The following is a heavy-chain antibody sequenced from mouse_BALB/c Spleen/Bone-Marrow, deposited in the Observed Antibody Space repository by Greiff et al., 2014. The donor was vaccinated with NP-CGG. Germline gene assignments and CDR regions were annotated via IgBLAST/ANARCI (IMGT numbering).Heavy chain of an antibody. V-gene: IGHV1-87*01. Sequence: QVQLQQSGAELARPGASVKLSCKASGYTFTSYWMQWVKQRPGQGLEWIGAIYPGDGDTRYTQKFKGKATLTADKSSSTAYMQLSSWAAEDAAGYYCARYYYGSSYEYFDVWGAGTSVTVSS. CDR1: GYTFTSYW. D-gene: IGHD1-1*01. CDR2: IYPGDGDT. CDR3: ARYYYGSSYEYFDV. J-gene: IGHJ1*01.